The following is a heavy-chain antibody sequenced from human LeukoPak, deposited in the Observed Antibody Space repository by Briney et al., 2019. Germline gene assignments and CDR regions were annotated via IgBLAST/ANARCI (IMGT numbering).Heavy chain of an antibody. CDR2: IYPGDSDT. Sequence: GESLKISCKGSGYSFTSYWIGWVRQMPGKGLERMGIIYPGDSDTRYSPSFQGQVTISADKSISTAYLQWSSLKASDTAMYYCARARWELLFDNAFDIWGQGTMVTVSS. CDR1: GYSFTSYW. D-gene: IGHD1-26*01. V-gene: IGHV5-51*01. CDR3: ARARWELLFDNAFDI. J-gene: IGHJ3*02.